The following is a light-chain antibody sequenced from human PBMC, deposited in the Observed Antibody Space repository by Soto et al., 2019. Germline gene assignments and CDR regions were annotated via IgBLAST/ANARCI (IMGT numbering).Light chain of an antibody. CDR2: GAS. V-gene: IGKV3-20*01. CDR1: QSVSSSY. Sequence: EMVLTKSPGTLYLSPGERATLSCRASQSVSSSYLAWYQQRPGQAPRLLIYGASNMATGIPDRFSGSGSGTCFTLTISRLEPEDFAVYFCQQYGNSPLTFGGGTKVEI. J-gene: IGKJ4*01. CDR3: QQYGNSPLT.